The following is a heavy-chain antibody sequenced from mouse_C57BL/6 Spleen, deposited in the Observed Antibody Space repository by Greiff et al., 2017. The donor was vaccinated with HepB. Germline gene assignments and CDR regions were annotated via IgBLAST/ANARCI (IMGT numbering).Heavy chain of an antibody. CDR1: GYAFTNYL. CDR3: ARYDYRSAMDY. Sequence: QVQLQQSGAELVRPGTSVKVSCKASGYAFTNYLIEWVKQRPGQGLEWIGVINPGSGGNNYNEKFKGKATLTADTSSSTAYMQLSSLTSEDSAVYFCARYDYRSAMDYWGQGTSVTVSS. J-gene: IGHJ4*01. V-gene: IGHV1-54*01. CDR2: INPGSGGN. D-gene: IGHD2-14*01.